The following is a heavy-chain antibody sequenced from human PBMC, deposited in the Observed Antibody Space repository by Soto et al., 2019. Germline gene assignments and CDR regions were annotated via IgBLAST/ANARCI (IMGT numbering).Heavy chain of an antibody. CDR1: GGSISSYH. CDR3: ARGQFNILTGYYIDY. V-gene: IGHV4-59*12. Sequence: SETLSLTCTVSGGSISSYHWSWIRQPPGEGLEWIGSIYYSGSTNYNPSLKSRVTISADTSKNQFSLKLRSVTTADTAVYYCARGQFNILTGYYIDYWGQGTLVTVSS. J-gene: IGHJ4*02. CDR2: IYYSGST. D-gene: IGHD3-9*01.